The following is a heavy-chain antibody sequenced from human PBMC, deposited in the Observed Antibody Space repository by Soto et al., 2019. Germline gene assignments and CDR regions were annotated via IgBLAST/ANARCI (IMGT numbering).Heavy chain of an antibody. V-gene: IGHV1-8*01. Sequence: QVQVVQSRAEVKKPGASVRVSCKTSGYTFTDYDINWGRQATGQGLEWMGWMSPDSGNAGYAQQFQGRVTMTRNTSISTAYMELSSLRSEDTAVYYCEVTTGYWGQGTMVTVSS. CDR1: GYTFTDYD. J-gene: IGHJ4*02. D-gene: IGHD2-21*02. CDR3: EVTTGY. CDR2: MSPDSGNA.